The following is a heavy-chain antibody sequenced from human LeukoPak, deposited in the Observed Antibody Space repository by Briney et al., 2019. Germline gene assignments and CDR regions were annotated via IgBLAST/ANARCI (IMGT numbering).Heavy chain of an antibody. J-gene: IGHJ3*02. D-gene: IGHD3-22*01. CDR2: IYPGDSDT. CDR3: ARGYYDSSGYSIDAFDI. CDR1: GYSFTSYW. Sequence: GESLKISCKGSGYSFTSYWIGWVRQMPGKGLEWMGIIYPGDSDTRYSPSFQGQVTISADKSISTAYLQWSSLKASDTAMYYCARGYYDSSGYSIDAFDIWGQGTMVTVSS. V-gene: IGHV5-51*01.